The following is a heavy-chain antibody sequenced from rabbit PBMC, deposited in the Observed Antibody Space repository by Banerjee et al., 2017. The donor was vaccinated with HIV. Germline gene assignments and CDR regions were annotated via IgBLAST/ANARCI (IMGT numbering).Heavy chain of an antibody. D-gene: IGHD1-1*01. V-gene: IGHV1S7*01. CDR1: GFTISSYS. CDR3: ARSYASSSGYYNL. CDR2: IDPVFGST. J-gene: IGHJ4*01. Sequence: QLKESGGGLVQPGGSLKLSCKASGFTISSYSIGWVRQAPGKGLEWIGYIDPVFGSTYYASWVNGRFTISSHNAQNTLYLQLNSLTAADTATYFCARSYASSSGYYNLWGPGTLVTVS.